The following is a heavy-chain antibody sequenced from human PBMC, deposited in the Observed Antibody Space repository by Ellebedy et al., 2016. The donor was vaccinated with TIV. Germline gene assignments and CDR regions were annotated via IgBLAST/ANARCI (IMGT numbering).Heavy chain of an antibody. CDR1: RGTFSSYA. CDR3: ARESGSGWYFYRRYYFDY. V-gene: IGHV1-69*13. J-gene: IGHJ4*02. D-gene: IGHD6-19*01. CDR2: MIPIFGTA. Sequence: ASVKVSCKASRGTFSSYAISWVRQAPGQGLEWMGGMIPIFGTANYAQKFQGRVTITADESMSTVYMEVNSLRSEDTAVYYCARESGSGWYFYRRYYFDYWGQGSLVTVSS.